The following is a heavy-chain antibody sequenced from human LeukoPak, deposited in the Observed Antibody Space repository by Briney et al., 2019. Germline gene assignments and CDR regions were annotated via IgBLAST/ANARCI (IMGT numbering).Heavy chain of an antibody. J-gene: IGHJ4*02. V-gene: IGHV3-30-3*01. CDR3: ARGLAGRVRGVIWQFDY. Sequence: GRSLRLSCAASGFTFSSYAMHWVRQAPGKGLEWVAVISYDGSNKYYADSVKGRFTISRDNSKNTLYLQMNSLRAEDTAEYYCARGLAGRVRGVIWQFDYWGQGTLVTVSS. CDR1: GFTFSSYA. CDR2: ISYDGSNK. D-gene: IGHD3-10*01.